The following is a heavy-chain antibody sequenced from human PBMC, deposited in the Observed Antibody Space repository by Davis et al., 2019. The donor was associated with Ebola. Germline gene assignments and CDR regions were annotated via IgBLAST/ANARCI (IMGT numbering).Heavy chain of an antibody. CDR1: GFTFSNYR. CDR2: ISRSSSST. CDR3: AREACSSISCYTYYFDY. Sequence: PGGSLRLSCAASGFTFSNYRMNWVRQAPGKGLEWVSSISRSSSSTYYADSVKGRFTISRDNAKNSLYLQMNSLGAEDTAVYYCAREACSSISCYTYYFDYWGQGTLVTVSS. D-gene: IGHD2-2*02. J-gene: IGHJ4*02. V-gene: IGHV3-21*01.